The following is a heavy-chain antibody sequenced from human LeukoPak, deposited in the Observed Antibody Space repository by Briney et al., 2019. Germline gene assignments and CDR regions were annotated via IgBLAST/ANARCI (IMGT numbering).Heavy chain of an antibody. CDR3: ARSDPTAWFDP. V-gene: IGHV3-7*01. Sequence: RTGGSLRLSCVASGFTFSSRDWMTWVRQAPGKGLEWVANINKDGSEKYYVDSVKGRFTISRDNAKNSLYLQMNSLRAEDTAVYYCARSDPTAWFDPWGQGTLVTVSS. CDR1: GFTFSSRDW. J-gene: IGHJ5*02. CDR2: INKDGSEK.